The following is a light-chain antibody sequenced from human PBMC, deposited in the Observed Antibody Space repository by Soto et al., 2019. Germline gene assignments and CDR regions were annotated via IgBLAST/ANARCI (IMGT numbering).Light chain of an antibody. V-gene: IGKV3-20*01. CDR2: GAS. CDR3: RQYGSSGT. J-gene: IGKJ1*01. CDR1: QSVSNNY. Sequence: EIVLMQSPGTLSLSRGERATLSCRASQSVSNNYLAWYQQKPGQAPRLLIYGASNRATGIPDRFSGSGSGTDFTLTMCRLEREDSAVYYWRQYGSSGTFGQGTKVDIK.